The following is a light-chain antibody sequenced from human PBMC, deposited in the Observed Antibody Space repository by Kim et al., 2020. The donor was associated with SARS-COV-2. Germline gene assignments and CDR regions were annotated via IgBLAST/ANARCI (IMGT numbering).Light chain of an antibody. CDR2: QDN. Sequence: SYELTQPPSVSVSPGQTASIACSGDKLGDKFTWWYQQKPGQSPVLVIYQDNKRPSGIPGRFSGSNSGNTATLTISGAQAMDEADYYCQAWDSSTVVFGGG. V-gene: IGLV3-1*01. CDR1: KLGDKF. CDR3: QAWDSSTVV. J-gene: IGLJ2*01.